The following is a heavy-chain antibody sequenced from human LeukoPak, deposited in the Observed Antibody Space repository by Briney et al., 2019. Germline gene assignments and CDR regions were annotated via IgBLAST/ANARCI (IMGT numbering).Heavy chain of an antibody. CDR3: ARGLWELPDY. V-gene: IGHV4-61*02. J-gene: IGHJ4*02. D-gene: IGHD1-26*01. Sequence: SETLSLTCTVSGGFISSGSYYWSWIRQPAGKGLEWIGRIYTSGSTNYNPSLKSRVTISVDTSKNQFSLKLSSVTAADTAVYYCARGLWELPDYWGQGTLVTVSS. CDR1: GGFISSGSYY. CDR2: IYTSGST.